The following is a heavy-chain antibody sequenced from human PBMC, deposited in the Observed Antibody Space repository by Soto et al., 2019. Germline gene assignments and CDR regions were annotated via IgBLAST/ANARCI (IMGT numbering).Heavy chain of an antibody. CDR1: GFTFSSYA. CDR2: ISGSGGST. Sequence: GGSLRLSCAASGFTFSSYAMSWVRQAPGKGLEWVSAISGSGGSTYYADSVKGRFTISRDNSKNTLYLQMNSLRAEDTAVYYCAKAPQPSVAEMYYFDYWGQGTLVTVSS. V-gene: IGHV3-23*01. D-gene: IGHD6-19*01. J-gene: IGHJ4*02. CDR3: AKAPQPSVAEMYYFDY.